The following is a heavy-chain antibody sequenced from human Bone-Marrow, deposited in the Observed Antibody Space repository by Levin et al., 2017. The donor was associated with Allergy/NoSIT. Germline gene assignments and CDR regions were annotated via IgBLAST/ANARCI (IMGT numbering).Heavy chain of an antibody. CDR2: INTNTGNP. D-gene: IGHD3-16*02. J-gene: IGHJ6*03. CDR3: ARAKDDYIWGSYRSDYYYYYMDV. CDR1: GYTFTSYA. V-gene: IGHV7-4-1*02. Sequence: GESLKISCKASGYTFTSYAMNWVRQAPGQGLEWMGWINTNTGNPTYAQGFTGRFVFSLDTSVSTAYLQISSLKAEDTAVYYCARAKDDYIWGSYRSDYYYYYMDVWGKGTTVTVSS.